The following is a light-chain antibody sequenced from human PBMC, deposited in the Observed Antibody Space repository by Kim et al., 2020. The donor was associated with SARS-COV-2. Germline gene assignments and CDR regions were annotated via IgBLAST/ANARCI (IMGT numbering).Light chain of an antibody. V-gene: IGLV2-14*03. J-gene: IGLJ3*02. CDR3: SSYTSSSTRV. Sequence: GQSITISCTGNSSDVGGYNYVSWYQQHPGKAPKLMIYDVSNRPSGVSNRFSGSKSGDTASLTSSGLQAEDEADYYCSSYTSSSTRVFGGGTKLTVL. CDR2: DVS. CDR1: SSDVGGYNY.